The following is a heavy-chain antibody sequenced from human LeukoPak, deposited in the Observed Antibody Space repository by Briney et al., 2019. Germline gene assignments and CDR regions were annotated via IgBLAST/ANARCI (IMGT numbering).Heavy chain of an antibody. V-gene: IGHV1-2*02. CDR1: GYTFTGYY. CDR3: VRSVEQLANFDY. CDR2: INPNSGGT. Sequence: ASVKVSCKASGYTFTGYYIHWVRQAPGQGLEWMGWINPNSGGTNYPQKFQGRVTMTRDTSISTAYMELSSLRSDDTAVYYCVRSVEQLANFDYWGQGTLVTVSS. J-gene: IGHJ4*02. D-gene: IGHD1-1*01.